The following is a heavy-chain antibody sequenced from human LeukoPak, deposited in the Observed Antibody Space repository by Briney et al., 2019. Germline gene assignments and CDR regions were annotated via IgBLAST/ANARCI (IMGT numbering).Heavy chain of an antibody. J-gene: IGHJ6*04. D-gene: IGHD3-10*02. CDR1: GFTFSTYW. Sequence: PGGSLRLSCAASGFTFSTYWMSWVRQAPGKGLEWVANIKKDGSEKYYLDSVKGRFTISRDNAKNSLYLQMNSLRAEDTAVYYCAELGITMIGGVWGKGTTVTISS. CDR2: IKKDGSEK. CDR3: AELGITMIGGV. V-gene: IGHV3-7*01.